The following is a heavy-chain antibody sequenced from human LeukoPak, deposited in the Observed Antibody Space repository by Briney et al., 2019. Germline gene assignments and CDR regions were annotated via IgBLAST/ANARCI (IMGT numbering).Heavy chain of an antibody. CDR2: IYYSGSS. CDR3: ARLDSSAYTIDY. D-gene: IGHD2-2*03. CDR1: DGSITSYY. Sequence: SETLSLTCNVSDGSITSYYWSWIRQPPGEGLEWLGYIYYSGSSNYNPSLKSRVTMSVDTSKNQFSLNLSSVTAADTAVYYCARLDSSAYTIDYWGQGTLVTVSS. V-gene: IGHV4-59*01. J-gene: IGHJ4*02.